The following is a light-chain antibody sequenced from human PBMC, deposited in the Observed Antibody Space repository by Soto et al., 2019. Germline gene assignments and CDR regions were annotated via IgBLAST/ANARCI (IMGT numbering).Light chain of an antibody. Sequence: DILMTQSPDSLAVSLGERATINCKSSQGFLYSSNNKNYLAWYQQKPGQPPKLLIYWASTRESGVPDRFSGSGSGTDFTLTISSLQAEDVAVYYCQQYYSTPITFGQGTRLEIK. J-gene: IGKJ5*01. CDR3: QQYYSTPIT. V-gene: IGKV4-1*01. CDR1: QGFLYSSNNKNY. CDR2: WAS.